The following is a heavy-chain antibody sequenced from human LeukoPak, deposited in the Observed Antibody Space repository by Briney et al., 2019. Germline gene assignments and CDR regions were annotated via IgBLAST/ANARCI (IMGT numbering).Heavy chain of an antibody. D-gene: IGHD3-22*01. CDR3: ATSYDSSGCD. J-gene: IGHJ4*02. Sequence: GGSLRLSCAASGFTFSNFWMAWVRQAPGKGLEWVANIKQDGSIQYYGDSVKGRFTISRDNARNSLYLQMNSLRAEDTALYYCATSYDSSGCDWGRGTLVTVSS. V-gene: IGHV3-7*01. CDR2: IKQDGSIQ. CDR1: GFTFSNFW.